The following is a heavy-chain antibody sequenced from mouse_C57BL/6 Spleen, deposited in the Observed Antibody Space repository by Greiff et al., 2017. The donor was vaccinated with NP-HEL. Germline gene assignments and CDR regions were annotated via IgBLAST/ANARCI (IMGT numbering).Heavy chain of an antibody. V-gene: IGHV5-4*01. CDR2: ISDGGSYT. CDR3: ARDRTGTNYAMDY. CDR1: GFTFSSYA. Sequence: EVQVVESGGGLVKPGGSLKLSCAASGFTFSSYAMSWVRQTPEKRLEWVATISDGGSYTYYPDNVKGRFTISRDNAKNNLYLQMSHLKSEDTAMYYCARDRTGTNYAMDYWGQGTSVTVSS. J-gene: IGHJ4*01. D-gene: IGHD4-1*01.